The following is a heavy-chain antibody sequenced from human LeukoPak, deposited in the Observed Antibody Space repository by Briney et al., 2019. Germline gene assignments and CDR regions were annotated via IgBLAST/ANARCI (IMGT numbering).Heavy chain of an antibody. V-gene: IGHV3-20*04. Sequence: GGSLRLSCAASGFTFDDYGMRWVRQAPGKGLEWVSGINWNGGSTGYADSVKGRFTISRDNAKNSLYLQMNSLRAEDTALYYCARADFSSWYSYFDYWGQGILVTVSS. CDR3: ARADFSSWYSYFDY. CDR2: INWNGGST. J-gene: IGHJ4*02. CDR1: GFTFDDYG. D-gene: IGHD6-13*01.